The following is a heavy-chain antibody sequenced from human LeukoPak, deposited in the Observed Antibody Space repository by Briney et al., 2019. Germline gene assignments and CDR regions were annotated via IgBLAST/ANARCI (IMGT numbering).Heavy chain of an antibody. D-gene: IGHD3-3*01. CDR1: GGSISSDY. CDR3: ARGRTDYDFWSGYYTGPYYFDY. V-gene: IGHV4-59*12. CDR2: IYYSGST. Sequence: PSETLSLTCTVSGGSISSDYWSWIRQPPGKGLEWIGYIYYSGSTNYNPSLKSRVIISVDTSKNQFSLKLSSVTAADTAVYYCARGRTDYDFWSGYYTGPYYFDYWGQGTLVTVSS. J-gene: IGHJ4*02.